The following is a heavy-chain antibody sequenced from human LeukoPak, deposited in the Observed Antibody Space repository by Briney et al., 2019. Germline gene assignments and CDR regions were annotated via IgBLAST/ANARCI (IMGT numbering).Heavy chain of an antibody. CDR1: GYTFTSYD. V-gene: IGHV1-8*01. CDR2: MNPNSGNT. D-gene: IGHD3-9*01. J-gene: IGHJ6*03. Sequence: RASVKVSCKASGYTFTSYDINWVRQATGQGLEWMGWMNPNSGNTGYAQKFQGRVTMTRNTSISTAYMELSSLRSEDTAVYYCARVALRYFDWDYYMDVWGKGTTVTISS. CDR3: ARVALRYFDWDYYMDV.